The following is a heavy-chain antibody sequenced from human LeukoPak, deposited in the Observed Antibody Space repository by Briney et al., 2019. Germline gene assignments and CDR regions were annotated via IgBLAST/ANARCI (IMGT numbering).Heavy chain of an antibody. CDR3: ARAPAQFDP. J-gene: IGHJ5*02. V-gene: IGHV4-38-2*02. Sequence: PSETLSLTCTVSGYSISSGYYWGWIRQPPGKGLEWIGSIYHSGSTYYNPSLKSRVTISVDTSKNQFSLKLSSVTAADTAVYYCARAPAQFDPWGQGTLVTVSS. CDR1: GYSISSGYY. CDR2: IYHSGST.